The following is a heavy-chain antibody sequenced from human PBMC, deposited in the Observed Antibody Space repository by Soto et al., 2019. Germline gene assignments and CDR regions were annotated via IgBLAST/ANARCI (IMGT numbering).Heavy chain of an antibody. J-gene: IGHJ5*02. CDR1: GGSISSGGYY. CDR2: INHSGST. CDR3: ARIGYSFSGWFDP. Sequence: SETLSLTCTVSGGSISSGGYYWNWIRQPPGKGLEWIGEINHSGSTNYNPSLKSRVTISVDTSKNQFSLKLSSVTAADTAVYYCARIGYSFSGWFDPWGQGTLVTVSS. D-gene: IGHD2-15*01. V-gene: IGHV4-39*07.